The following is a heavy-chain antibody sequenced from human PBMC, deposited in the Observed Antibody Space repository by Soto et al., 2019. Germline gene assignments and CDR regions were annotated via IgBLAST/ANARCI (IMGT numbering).Heavy chain of an antibody. Sequence: ASVKVSCKVSGYTLTELSMHWVRQAPGKGLEWMGGFDPEDGETIYAQKFQGRVTMTEDTSTDTXXXXXXXLRSEDTAVYYCATGLPAPSYYYGMDVWGQGTTVTVSS. J-gene: IGHJ6*02. V-gene: IGHV1-24*01. D-gene: IGHD3-16*01. CDR1: GYTLTELS. CDR2: FDPEDGET. CDR3: ATGLPAPSYYYGMDV.